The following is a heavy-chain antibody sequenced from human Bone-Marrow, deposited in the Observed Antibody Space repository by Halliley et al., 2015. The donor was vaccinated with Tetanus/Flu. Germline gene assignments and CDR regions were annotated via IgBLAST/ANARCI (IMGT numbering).Heavy chain of an antibody. J-gene: IGHJ4*02. V-gene: IGHV3-23*01. D-gene: IGHD4-4*01. CDR2: IYSAGYT. Sequence: IYSAGYTYYADSVKGRFTISRDNSKNTVYLLLNSLRAEDTAIYYCAKGFYSDNSEGNKFDYWGQGTLVTVSS. CDR3: AKGFYSDNSEGNKFDY.